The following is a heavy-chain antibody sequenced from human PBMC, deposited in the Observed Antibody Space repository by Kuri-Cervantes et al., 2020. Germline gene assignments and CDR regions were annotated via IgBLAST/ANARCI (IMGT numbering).Heavy chain of an antibody. CDR1: GGSISSYY. Sequence: SETLSLTCTVSGGSISSYYWSWIRQPPGKGLEWIGYIYYSGSTNYNPSLKSRVTISVDTSKNQFSVKLSSVTAADTAVYYCATRGRGEARYCSSTSCYEGWFDPWGQGTLVTVSS. V-gene: IGHV4-59*12. D-gene: IGHD2-2*01. CDR3: ATRGRGEARYCSSTSCYEGWFDP. CDR2: IYYSGST. J-gene: IGHJ5*02.